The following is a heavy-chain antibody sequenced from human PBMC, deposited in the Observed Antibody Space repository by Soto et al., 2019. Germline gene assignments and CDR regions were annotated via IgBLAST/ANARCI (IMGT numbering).Heavy chain of an antibody. D-gene: IGHD2-15*01. V-gene: IGHV3-23*01. J-gene: IGHJ6*03. CDR1: GFTFSSYA. CDR3: AKDGGVSSWKYCSGGSCYYYYMDV. Sequence: GGSLRLSCAASGFTFSSYAMSWVRQAPGKGLEWVSAISGSSGSTYYADSVKGRFSISRDNSKNTVYLQMRSLRAEDTAVYYCAKDGGVSSWKYCSGGSCYYYYMDVWGKGTTVTVSS. CDR2: ISGSSGST.